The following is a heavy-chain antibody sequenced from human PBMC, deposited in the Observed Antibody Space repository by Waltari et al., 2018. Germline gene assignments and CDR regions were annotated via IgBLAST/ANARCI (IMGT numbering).Heavy chain of an antibody. J-gene: IGHJ2*01. V-gene: IGHV3-7*04. CDR3: ARAATGSYYYYFDL. D-gene: IGHD1-1*01. CDR2: IKQDGSEK. Sequence: EVQLVESGGGLVQPGGSLRLSCTASGFTLSISYMDWVRLAPGKGLEWVDNIKQDGSEKHYVDSVEGRFTIFRDNTKNSLYLQMNSLRADDTAVYYCARAATGSYYYYFDLWGRGTPVTVSS. CDR1: GFTLSISY.